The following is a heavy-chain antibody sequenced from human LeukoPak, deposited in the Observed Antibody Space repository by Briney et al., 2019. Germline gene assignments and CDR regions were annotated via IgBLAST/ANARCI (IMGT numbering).Heavy chain of an antibody. Sequence: GGSLRLSCAASGFNVRSNDMSWVRQAPGKGLEWVSLIYSGGSTYYADSVKGRFTISRDNSKNTLYLQMSSLRAEDTAMYYCARDSDCSGGSCYTDYWGQGNLVTVSS. D-gene: IGHD2-15*01. CDR3: ARDSDCSGGSCYTDY. CDR2: IYSGGST. V-gene: IGHV3-53*01. J-gene: IGHJ4*02. CDR1: GFNVRSND.